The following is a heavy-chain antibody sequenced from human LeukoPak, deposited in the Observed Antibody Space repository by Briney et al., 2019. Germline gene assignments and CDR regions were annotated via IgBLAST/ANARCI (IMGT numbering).Heavy chain of an antibody. CDR2: ISSDSNTI. CDR3: ARDPVGLDY. CDR1: GFTFSTHG. J-gene: IGHJ4*02. D-gene: IGHD3/OR15-3a*01. V-gene: IGHV3-48*01. Sequence: GGSLKLSCAASGFTFSTHGTIWVRQAPGKGLEWVSYISSDSNTIQYAASVRGRFTISTHNAKNSLFLQMYSLRPEATAVYYCARDPVGLDYWGQGTLVTVSS.